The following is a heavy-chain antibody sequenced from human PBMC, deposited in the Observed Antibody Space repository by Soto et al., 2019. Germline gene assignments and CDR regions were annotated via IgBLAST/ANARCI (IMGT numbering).Heavy chain of an antibody. D-gene: IGHD3-10*01. J-gene: IGHJ3*01. Sequence: QVQLVQSGAEVKNPGASVTVSCKALGYEFDNYGISWVRQAPGQGLEWMGWISGYNGNTNSAENFHGRVTMTRDTSTRIAYMELKSLRSDDTAVYYCARGLTRFGESTDPCDVWGQGTMVTVSS. V-gene: IGHV1-18*01. CDR1: GYEFDNYG. CDR3: ARGLTRFGESTDPCDV. CDR2: ISGYNGNT.